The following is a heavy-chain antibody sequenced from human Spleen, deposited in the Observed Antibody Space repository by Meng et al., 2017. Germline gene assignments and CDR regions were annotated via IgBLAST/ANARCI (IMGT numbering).Heavy chain of an antibody. CDR2: ISSSGSTI. J-gene: IGHJ4*02. CDR3: AKHGVAVAVNGIFDC. Sequence: GESLKISCAAAGFTFSSYEMNWVRQAPGRGLEWGSYISSSGSTIYYAGSLKGRIASARDNSKDTLYLQRNRLRDEDTVVYYCAKHGVAVAVNGIFDCWGQGTLVTVSS. CDR1: GFTFSSYE. D-gene: IGHD6-19*01. V-gene: IGHV3-48*03.